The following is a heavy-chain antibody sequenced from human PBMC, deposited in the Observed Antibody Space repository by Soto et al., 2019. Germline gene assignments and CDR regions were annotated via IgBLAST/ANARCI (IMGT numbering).Heavy chain of an antibody. CDR3: ARDVTMFDTNGYYYFFDS. CDR1: GASISSGDYY. Sequence: PSETLSLTCTVSGASISSGDYYWSWIRQPPGKGLEWIGYIFYSGNTFYNPSLKSRLTISVDTSKNQFSLRLSSVTAADTAVYYCARDVTMFDTNGYYYFFDSWGQGTLVTVSS. J-gene: IGHJ4*02. D-gene: IGHD3-22*01. V-gene: IGHV4-30-4*01. CDR2: IFYSGNT.